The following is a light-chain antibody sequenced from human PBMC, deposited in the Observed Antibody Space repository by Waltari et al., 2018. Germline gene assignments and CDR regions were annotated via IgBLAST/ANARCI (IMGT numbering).Light chain of an antibody. Sequence: DIQMTQSPSTLSASVGDRVTTTCRASQSISSWLAWYQQKPGKAPKLLIYDASSLESGVPSRFSGSGSGTEFTLTISSLQPDDFATYYCQQYNSYSETFGQGTKLEIK. CDR1: QSISSW. CDR3: QQYNSYSET. J-gene: IGKJ2*01. V-gene: IGKV1-5*01. CDR2: DAS.